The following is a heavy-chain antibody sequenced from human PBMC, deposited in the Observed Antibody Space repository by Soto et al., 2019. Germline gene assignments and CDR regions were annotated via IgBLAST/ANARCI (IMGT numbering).Heavy chain of an antibody. J-gene: IGHJ5*02. Sequence: SVKVSCKASGGTFSSYAISWVRQAPGQGLEWMGGIIPIFGTANYAQKFQGRVTITADESTSTAYMELSSLRSEDTAVYYCARDSSGRGWFDPWGQGTLVTVSS. D-gene: IGHD6-19*01. CDR1: GGTFSSYA. V-gene: IGHV1-69*13. CDR3: ARDSSGRGWFDP. CDR2: IIPIFGTA.